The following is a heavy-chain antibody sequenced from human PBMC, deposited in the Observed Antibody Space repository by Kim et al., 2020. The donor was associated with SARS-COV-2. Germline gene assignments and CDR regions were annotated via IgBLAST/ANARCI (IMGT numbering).Heavy chain of an antibody. V-gene: IGHV1-46*01. J-gene: IGHJ4*02. D-gene: IGHD1-26*01. CDR2: T. Sequence: TSYAQKFQGRVTMTRDTSTSTVYMELSSLRSEDTAVYYCARGPRGLQLDYWGQGTLVTVSS. CDR3: ARGPRGLQLDY.